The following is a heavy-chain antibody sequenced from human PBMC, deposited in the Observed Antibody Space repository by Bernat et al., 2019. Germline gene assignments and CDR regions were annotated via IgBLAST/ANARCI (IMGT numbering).Heavy chain of an antibody. V-gene: IGHV6-1*01. Sequence: QLQLQPSGPGLVKPSQTLSLTCAISGDSVSSNSAAWNWIRQSPSRGLEWLGRTFYRSKWFNDYAASVKSRITVNADTSKNQFSLHLNSVTPEDTAIYYCALGIHDAFDIWGQGTKVTVSS. CDR3: ALGIHDAFDI. J-gene: IGHJ3*02. CDR2: TFYRSKWFN. D-gene: IGHD5-18*01. CDR1: GDSVSSNSAA.